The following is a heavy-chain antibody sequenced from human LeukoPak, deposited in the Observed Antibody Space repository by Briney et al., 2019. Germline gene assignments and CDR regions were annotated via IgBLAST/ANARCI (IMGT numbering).Heavy chain of an antibody. Sequence: PGGSLRLSCAASGFTFSSCAMSWVRQAPGKGLECISGFSGSGGSTYYADSVKGRFTISRDNSKNTLYLQMNSLRAEDTAVYYCAKAAITMVRGVIQTAWFDPWGQGTLVTVSS. J-gene: IGHJ5*02. CDR2: FSGSGGST. D-gene: IGHD3-10*01. CDR1: GFTFSSCA. CDR3: AKAAITMVRGVIQTAWFDP. V-gene: IGHV3-23*01.